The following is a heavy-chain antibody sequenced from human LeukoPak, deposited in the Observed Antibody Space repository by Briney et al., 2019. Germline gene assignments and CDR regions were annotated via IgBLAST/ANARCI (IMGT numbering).Heavy chain of an antibody. J-gene: IGHJ4*02. D-gene: IGHD2-21*01. CDR2: ITHKSGAT. V-gene: IGHV1-2*02. CDR1: GYTFTDYY. Sequence: ASVKVSCKASGYTFTDYYIHWVRQAPGQGFEWMGWITHKSGATKFAQKFQGRVTLTRDTSIETAYMELSNLTSDDTAAYYCVSWAGGNSDVASFDYWGQGTLVTVSS. CDR3: VSWAGGNSDVASFDY.